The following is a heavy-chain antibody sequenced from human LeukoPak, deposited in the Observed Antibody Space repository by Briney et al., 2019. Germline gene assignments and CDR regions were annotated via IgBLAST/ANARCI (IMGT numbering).Heavy chain of an antibody. D-gene: IGHD6-13*01. Sequence: SETLSLTCTVSGGSISTSRYYWGWIRQPPGKGLEWIGEIYHSGSTNYNPPLKSRVTISVDKSKNQISLKLSSVTTADTAIYYCANAPGSAAGTAYWGQGTLVTVSS. CDR2: IYHSGST. CDR3: ANAPGSAAGTAY. CDR1: GGSISTSRYY. J-gene: IGHJ4*02. V-gene: IGHV4-39*07.